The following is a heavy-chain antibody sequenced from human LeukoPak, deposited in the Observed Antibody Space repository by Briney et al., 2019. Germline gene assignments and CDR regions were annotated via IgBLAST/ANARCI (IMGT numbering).Heavy chain of an antibody. CDR2: IIPIFGTA. J-gene: IGHJ4*02. CDR3: AKDQVEGGAINY. V-gene: IGHV1-69*13. CDR1: GGTFSSYA. Sequence: SVKVSCKASGGTFSSYAISWVRQAPGQGLEWMGGIIPIFGTANYAQKFQGRVTITADESTSTAYMELSSLRSEDTAVYYCAKDQVEGGAINYWGQGTLVTVSS. D-gene: IGHD3-10*01.